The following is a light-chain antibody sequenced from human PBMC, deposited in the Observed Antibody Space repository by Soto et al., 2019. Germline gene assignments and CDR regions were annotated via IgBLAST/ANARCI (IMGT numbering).Light chain of an antibody. Sequence: QSVLTQPPSVSGAPGQRVTISCTGSNSNIGAGYDVHWYQQLPGTAPKLLIYRNSNRPSGVPDRFSGSKSGTSASLAITGLQTEDEADYYCQSYGTSLFWVFGGGTKLTVL. CDR2: RNS. CDR3: QSYGTSLFWV. J-gene: IGLJ3*02. V-gene: IGLV1-40*01. CDR1: NSNIGAGYD.